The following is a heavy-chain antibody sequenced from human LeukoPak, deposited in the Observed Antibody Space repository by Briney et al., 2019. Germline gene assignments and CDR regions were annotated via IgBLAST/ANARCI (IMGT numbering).Heavy chain of an antibody. CDR1: GGSVSSDSYS. CDR3: AGLSDFFDY. CDR2: FYYTGST. V-gene: IGHV4-61*01. J-gene: IGHJ4*02. D-gene: IGHD3/OR15-3a*01. Sequence: SETLSLTCTVSGGSVSSDSYSWSWIRQPPGKGLEWIGYFYYTGSTNYNPSLKSRVTISVDTSKNQFSLKLSSVTAADTAVYYCAGLSDFFDYWGQGTLVTVSS.